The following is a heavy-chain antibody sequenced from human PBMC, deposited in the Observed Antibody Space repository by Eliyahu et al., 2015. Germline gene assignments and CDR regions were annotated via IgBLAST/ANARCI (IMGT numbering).Heavy chain of an antibody. D-gene: IGHD2-8*01. Sequence: QVQLVQSGAEVKKPGASVKVSCKASGYTFTSYDVTWVRQAPGQGLEWMGRISVYSGDTNYAQHLQGRVTMTTDTSTSTAYMELRSLMSDDTAIYYCARCMTSRNXFDYWGRGTLVTVSS. CDR1: GYTFTSYD. CDR2: ISVYSGDT. CDR3: ARCMTSRNXFDY. J-gene: IGHJ4*02. V-gene: IGHV1-18*01.